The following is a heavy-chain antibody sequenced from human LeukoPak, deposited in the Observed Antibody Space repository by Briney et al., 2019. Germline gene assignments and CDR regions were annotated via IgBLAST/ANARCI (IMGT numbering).Heavy chain of an antibody. CDR3: AKDQRGNTIFGVCFY. CDR2: ISGSGGST. V-gene: IGHV3-23*01. J-gene: IGHJ4*02. Sequence: GGSLRLSCAASGFTFSSYAMSWVRQAPGKGLEWVSAISGSGGSTYYADSVKGRFTISRDNSKNTLYLQMISLRAEDTAVYYCAKDQRGNTIFGVCFYWGQGTLVTVSS. CDR1: GFTFSSYA. D-gene: IGHD3-3*01.